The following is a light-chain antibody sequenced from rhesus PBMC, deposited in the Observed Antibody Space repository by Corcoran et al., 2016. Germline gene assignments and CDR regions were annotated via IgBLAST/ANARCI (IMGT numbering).Light chain of an antibody. CDR3: LQRSNWPRA. CDR2: GAS. J-gene: IGKJ1*01. Sequence: EIVMTQSPATLSLSPGERATLSSRASQSVSSSLAWYQQKPGQAPRLLIYGASSRATGIPDRFRGSGSGTDFTRTNSSLGPEDVAVYYCLQRSNWPRAVGQGTKVEIK. CDR1: QSVSSS. V-gene: IGKV3-24*01.